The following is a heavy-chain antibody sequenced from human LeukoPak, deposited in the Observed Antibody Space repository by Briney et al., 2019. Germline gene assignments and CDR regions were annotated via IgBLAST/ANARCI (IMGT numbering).Heavy chain of an antibody. CDR2: ISSSSSTI. J-gene: IGHJ4*02. V-gene: IGHV3-48*02. CDR3: ARDTKGGVGGGGKQYYFDY. D-gene: IGHD3-16*01. Sequence: GGSLRLSCAASGFTFSSYSMNWVRQAPGKGLEWVSYISSSSSTIYYADSVKGRFTISRDNAKNSLYLQMNSLRDEDTAVYYCARDTKGGVGGGGKQYYFDYWGQGTLVTVSS. CDR1: GFTFSSYS.